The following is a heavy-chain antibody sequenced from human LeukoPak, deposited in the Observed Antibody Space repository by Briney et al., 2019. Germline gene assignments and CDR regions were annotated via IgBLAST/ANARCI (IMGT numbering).Heavy chain of an antibody. CDR3: ARAVAGFDY. Sequence: GGSLRLSCAASGFTFNTYSMNWVRQAPGKGLEWVSYISSSRSTIYYADSVKGRFTISRDNDKNSLYLQMNSLRDEDTAVYYCARAVAGFDYWGQGTLVTVSS. CDR2: ISSSRSTI. CDR1: GFTFNTYS. V-gene: IGHV3-48*02. D-gene: IGHD6-19*01. J-gene: IGHJ4*02.